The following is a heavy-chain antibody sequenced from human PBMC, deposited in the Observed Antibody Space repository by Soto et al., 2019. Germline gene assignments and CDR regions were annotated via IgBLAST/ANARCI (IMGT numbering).Heavy chain of an antibody. CDR1: GYTFTRYG. V-gene: IGHV1-18*01. J-gene: IGHJ4*02. Sequence: QVQLVQSGAEVKKPGASVKVSCKASGYTFTRYGISWVRQAPGQGLEWMGWMSADNGNTYYAQKFQGRVTMTTDTSTSTAYMEQRSLRADDTAVYYCARDERVEGRLEYWGQGTLVTVSS. CDR2: MSADNGNT. D-gene: IGHD3-3*01. CDR3: ARDERVEGRLEY.